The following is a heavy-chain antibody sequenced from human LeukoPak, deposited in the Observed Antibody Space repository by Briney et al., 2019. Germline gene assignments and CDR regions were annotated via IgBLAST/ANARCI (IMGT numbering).Heavy chain of an antibody. Sequence: SETLSLTCAVYGGSFSDYYWSWIRQPPGKGLEWIGSIYQSGSTYYNPSLKSRVTISVDTSKNQFSLKLSSVTAADTAVYYCASYAADTFDYWGQGTLVTVSS. CDR2: IYQSGST. J-gene: IGHJ4*02. V-gene: IGHV4-34*01. CDR1: GGSFSDYY. D-gene: IGHD6-13*01. CDR3: ASYAADTFDY.